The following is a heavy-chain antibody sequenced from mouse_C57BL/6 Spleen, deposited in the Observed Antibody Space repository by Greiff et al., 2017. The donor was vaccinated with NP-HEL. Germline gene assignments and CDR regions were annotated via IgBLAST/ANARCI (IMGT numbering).Heavy chain of an antibody. CDR3: ARASTMVTTGGKLRYAMDY. J-gene: IGHJ4*01. CDR2: IYPGDGDT. D-gene: IGHD2-2*01. Sequence: VQLQQSGPELVKPGASVKISCKASGYAFSSSWMNWVKQRPGKGLEWIGRIYPGDGDTNYNGKFKGKATLTADKSSSTAYMQLSSLTSEDSAVDFCARASTMVTTGGKLRYAMDYWGQGTSVTVSS. CDR1: GYAFSSSW. V-gene: IGHV1-82*01.